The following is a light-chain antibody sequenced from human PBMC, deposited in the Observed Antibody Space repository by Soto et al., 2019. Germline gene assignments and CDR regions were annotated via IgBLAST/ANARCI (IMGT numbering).Light chain of an antibody. CDR1: RSNIGSNP. CDR3: AAWDDSLYGRV. V-gene: IGLV1-44*01. Sequence: QAVVTQPPSASGTPGQRVTISCSGSRSNIGSNPVNWYQQLPGTAPKLLIDSNNQRPSGVPDRFSGSRSGTSASLAISGLLSEDEADYYCAAWDDSLYGRVFGTGTKLTVL. J-gene: IGLJ1*01. CDR2: SNN.